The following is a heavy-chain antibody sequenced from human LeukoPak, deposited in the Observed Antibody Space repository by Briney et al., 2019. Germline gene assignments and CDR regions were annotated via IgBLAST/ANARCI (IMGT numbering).Heavy chain of an antibody. J-gene: IGHJ6*02. CDR1: GGTFSSYA. Sequence: SVKVSCKASGGTFSSYAISWVRQAPGQGLEWMGGIIPIFGTANYVQKFQGRVTITADESTSTAYMELSSLRSEDTAVYYCAAPQGALKVYAISNYYYYYGMDVWGQGTTVTVSS. CDR2: IIPIFGTA. CDR3: AAPQGALKVYAISNYYYYYGMDV. D-gene: IGHD2-8*01. V-gene: IGHV1-69*01.